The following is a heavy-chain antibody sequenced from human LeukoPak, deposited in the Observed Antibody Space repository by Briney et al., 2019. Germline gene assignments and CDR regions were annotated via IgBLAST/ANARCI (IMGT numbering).Heavy chain of an antibody. D-gene: IGHD6-13*01. V-gene: IGHV3-30*04. J-gene: IGHJ4*02. CDR2: ISYDGSNN. CDR1: RITFSSYA. Sequence: PGGSLRLSCAASRITFSSYAMHWVRQAPGKGLEWVAVISYDGSNNYYADSVKGRFTISRDNSKNTLYLQMNSLRVEDTAVYYCARDGGYSNSLDYWGQGTLVTVSS. CDR3: ARDGGYSNSLDY.